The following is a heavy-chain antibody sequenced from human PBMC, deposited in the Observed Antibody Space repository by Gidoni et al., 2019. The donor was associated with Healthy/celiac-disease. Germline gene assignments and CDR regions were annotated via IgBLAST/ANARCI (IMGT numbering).Heavy chain of an antibody. V-gene: IGHV4-59*01. Sequence: QVQLQESGPGLVKPSEPLSLTCTVSGGPIRSYYWSWIRQPPGQGLEWIGYIYYSGSTNYNPSLKSRVTISLDTSKNQFSLKLSSVTAADTAVYYCARDRYCSGGSCYEDWFDPWGQGTLVTVSS. D-gene: IGHD2-15*01. CDR3: ARDRYCSGGSCYEDWFDP. CDR1: GGPIRSYY. J-gene: IGHJ5*02. CDR2: IYYSGST.